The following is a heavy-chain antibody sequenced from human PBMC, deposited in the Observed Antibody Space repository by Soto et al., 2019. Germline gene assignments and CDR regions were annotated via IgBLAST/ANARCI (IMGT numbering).Heavy chain of an antibody. CDR1: GFTFSSYA. D-gene: IGHD3-3*01. CDR3: AKLREYYDFWSGYDY. CDR2: ISGSGGST. J-gene: IGHJ4*02. V-gene: IGHV3-23*01. Sequence: GGSLRLSCAASGFTFSSYAMSWVRQAPGKGLEWVSAISGSGGSTYYADSVKGRFTISRDNSKNTLYLQMNSLRAEDTAVYYCAKLREYYDFWSGYDYWGQGTLVTVSS.